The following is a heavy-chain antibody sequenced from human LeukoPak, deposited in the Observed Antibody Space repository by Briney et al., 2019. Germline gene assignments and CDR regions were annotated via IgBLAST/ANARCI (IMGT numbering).Heavy chain of an antibody. CDR2: ISGSCGST. Sequence: PGGSLRLSCAASGFTFSSYAMSLVRQAPGEGLGWVSAISGSCGSTLYADSVKGRFTISRDNSKNTLYLQMNSLRAEDTAVYYCAKARITIFGVVITSQTYYYYGMDVWGQGTTVTVSS. D-gene: IGHD3-3*01. J-gene: IGHJ6*02. V-gene: IGHV3-23*01. CDR3: AKARITIFGVVITSQTYYYYGMDV. CDR1: GFTFSSYA.